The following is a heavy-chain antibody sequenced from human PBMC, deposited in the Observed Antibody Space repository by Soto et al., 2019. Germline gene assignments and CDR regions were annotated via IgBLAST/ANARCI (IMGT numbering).Heavy chain of an antibody. CDR3: ARAGSENDY. D-gene: IGHD3-10*01. V-gene: IGHV3-7*05. CDR2: IKQDGSER. J-gene: IGHJ4*02. Sequence: HPGGSLRLSCAASGFTFSNYWMSWVRQAPGKGLEWVANIKQDGSERNYVDSVKGRFTISRDNAKNSLYLQLNSLRAEDTAVYYCARAGSENDYWGQGTLVTVSS. CDR1: GFTFSNYW.